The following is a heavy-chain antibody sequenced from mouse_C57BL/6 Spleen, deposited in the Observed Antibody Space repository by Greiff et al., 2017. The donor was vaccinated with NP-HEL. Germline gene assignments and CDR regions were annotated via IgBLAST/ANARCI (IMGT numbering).Heavy chain of an antibody. J-gene: IGHJ1*03. CDR1: GYTFTNYW. D-gene: IGHD2-3*01. CDR3: ARRWLLRGWYFDV. V-gene: IGHV1-63*01. Sequence: QVQLQQSGAELVRPGTSVKMSCKASGYTFTNYWIGWAKQRPGHGLEWIGDIYPGGGYTNYNEKFKGKATLTADKSSSTAYMQFSSLTSEDSAIYYCARRWLLRGWYFDVWGTGTTVTVSS. CDR2: IYPGGGYT.